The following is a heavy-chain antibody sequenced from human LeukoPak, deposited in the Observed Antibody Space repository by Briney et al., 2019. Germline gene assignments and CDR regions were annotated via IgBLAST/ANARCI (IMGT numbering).Heavy chain of an antibody. Sequence: PGASQRLSCAASGFTFSNYAMSWVRQAPGKGLEWVLAITGSGGNTYYADSVKGRFTISRDNSKNTVFLQMNSLRAEDTAVYYCAKWGDYDVLTGYYVSDYWGQGTLVTVSS. D-gene: IGHD3-9*01. CDR1: GFTFSNYA. J-gene: IGHJ4*02. V-gene: IGHV3-23*01. CDR3: AKWGDYDVLTGYYVSDY. CDR2: ITGSGGNT.